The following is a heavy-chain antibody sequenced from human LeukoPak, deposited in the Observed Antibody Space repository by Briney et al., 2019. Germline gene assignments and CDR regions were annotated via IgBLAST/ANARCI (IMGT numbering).Heavy chain of an antibody. CDR1: GGSISSSSYY. CDR3: ARRRLAVAGSEYFDY. Sequence: SETLSLTCTVSGGSISSSSYYWGWIRQPPGKGLEWIGSIYYSGSTYYNPSLKSRVTISVDTSKNQFSLKLSSVTAADTAVYYCARRRLAVAGSEYFDYWGQGTLVTVSS. CDR2: IYYSGST. V-gene: IGHV4-39*01. J-gene: IGHJ4*02. D-gene: IGHD6-19*01.